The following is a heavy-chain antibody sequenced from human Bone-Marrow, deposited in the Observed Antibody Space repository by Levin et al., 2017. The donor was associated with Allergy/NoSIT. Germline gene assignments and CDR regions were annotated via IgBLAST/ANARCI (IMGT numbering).Heavy chain of an antibody. CDR3: TRVVGYCSSTSCHPPTKYSYYYMDV. CDR1: GFSFSDSA. Sequence: QPGGSLRLSCAASGFSFSDSALHWVRQASGQGLEWLGRIRGRANNYATAYSPSVRGRFTVSRDDSKNTAYLQMNSLKTEDTAVYYCTRVVGYCSSTSCHPPTKYSYYYMDVWGKGTTVTVSS. V-gene: IGHV3-73*01. CDR2: IRGRANNYAT. J-gene: IGHJ6*03. D-gene: IGHD2-2*01.